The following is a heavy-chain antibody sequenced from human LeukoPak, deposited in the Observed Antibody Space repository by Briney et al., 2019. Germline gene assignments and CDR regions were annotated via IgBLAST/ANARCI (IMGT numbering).Heavy chain of an antibody. Sequence: GGSLRLSCAASGFTFSSHGMHWVRQAPGKGLEWVAFIRYDGTREYYADSMKGRFNISRDNFKNTLYLQMNSLRAEDTAAYYCAKDNYYGDYEVTSIFGVDWGQGTLVTVSS. CDR3: AKDNYYGDYEVTSIFGVD. V-gene: IGHV3-30*02. CDR2: IRYDGTRE. J-gene: IGHJ4*02. D-gene: IGHD4-17*01. CDR1: GFTFSSHG.